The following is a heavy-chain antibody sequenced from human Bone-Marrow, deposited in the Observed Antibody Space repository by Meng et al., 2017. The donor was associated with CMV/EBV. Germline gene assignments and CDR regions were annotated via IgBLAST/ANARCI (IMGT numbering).Heavy chain of an antibody. D-gene: IGHD2-2*01. V-gene: IGHV3-48*04. CDR1: GFTFSSYS. CDR2: ISSSSSTI. CDR3: ASSCSSTSCYLVLFQH. Sequence: GGSLRLSCAASGFTFSSYSMNWVRQAPGKGLEWVSYISSSSSTIYYADSVKGRFTVSRDNAKNSLYLQMNRLRGEDTAVYYCASSCSSTSCYLVLFQHWGQGNLVNVTS. J-gene: IGHJ1*01.